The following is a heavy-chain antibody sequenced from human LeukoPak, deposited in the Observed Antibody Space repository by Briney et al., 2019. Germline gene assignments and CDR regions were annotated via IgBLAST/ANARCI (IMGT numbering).Heavy chain of an antibody. D-gene: IGHD6-19*01. V-gene: IGHV3-53*01. CDR1: GFTVSSNY. CDR2: IYSGGST. J-gene: IGHJ4*02. CDR3: ARASRIYGSGWYFDY. Sequence: GGSLRLSCAASGFTVSSNYMSWVRQAPGKGLEWVSVIYSGGSTYYADSVKGRFTISRDNSKNTLSLQVNTLRAEDTAVYYCARASRIYGSGWYFDYWGQGTLVTVSS.